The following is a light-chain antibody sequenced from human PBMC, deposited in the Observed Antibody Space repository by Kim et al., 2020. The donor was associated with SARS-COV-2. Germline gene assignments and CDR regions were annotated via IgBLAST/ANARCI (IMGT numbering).Light chain of an antibody. J-gene: IGLJ3*02. V-gene: IGLV2-11*01. Sequence: GHSVTMSCTGTSSDVGGYDSVSWYQHHAGTAPKLMIYDVNKRPSGVPDRFSGSKSGNTASLTISGLQAEDEADYYCCSHAGSYTWVFGGGTQRTV. CDR1: SSDVGGYDS. CDR3: CSHAGSYTWV. CDR2: DVN.